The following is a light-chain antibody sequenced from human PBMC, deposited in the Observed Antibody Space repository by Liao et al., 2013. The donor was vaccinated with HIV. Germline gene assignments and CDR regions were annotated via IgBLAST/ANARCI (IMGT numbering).Light chain of an antibody. CDR3: QVWDSNSDHLYV. CDR2: KGT. J-gene: IGLJ1*01. V-gene: IGLV3-21*01. Sequence: YELTQPPSMSVSPGQTARITCSGDALPKQQVYWYQQKPGQAPVLMIFKGTERPSGIPERFSGSNSGNTATLTISRVEAGDEADYYCQVWDSNSDHLYVFGTGTKVTVL. CDR1: ALPKQQ.